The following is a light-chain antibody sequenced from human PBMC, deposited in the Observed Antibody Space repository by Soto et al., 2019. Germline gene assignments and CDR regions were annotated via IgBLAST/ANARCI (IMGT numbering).Light chain of an antibody. CDR2: KAS. J-gene: IGKJ5*01. CDR1: QGVDSS. CDR3: QQYNSYQIA. V-gene: IGKV1-5*03. Sequence: ILLTQSPSSLSASVGDRVTITCRASQGVDSSLAWYQQKPGKAPNLLIYKASSLYSGVPSRFSGSGSGTEFTLTISSLQPHDFATYYCQQYNSYQIAFGQGTRLEIK.